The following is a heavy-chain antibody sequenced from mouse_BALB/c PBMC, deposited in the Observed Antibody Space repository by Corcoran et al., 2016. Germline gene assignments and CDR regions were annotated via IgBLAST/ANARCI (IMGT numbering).Heavy chain of an antibody. CDR3: ARPYYGNWFAY. D-gene: IGHD2-1*01. CDR1: GYTFTNYG. Sequence: QIQLVQSGPELKKPGETVKISCKASGYTFTNYGMNWVKQAPGKGLKWMGWINTYTGEPTYADDFKGRFAFSLETSASTAYLQINNLKNEDMATYFCARPYYGNWFAYWGQGTLVTVSA. CDR2: INTYTGEP. V-gene: IGHV9-1*02. J-gene: IGHJ3*01.